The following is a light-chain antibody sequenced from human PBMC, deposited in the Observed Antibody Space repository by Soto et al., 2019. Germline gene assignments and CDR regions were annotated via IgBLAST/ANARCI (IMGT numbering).Light chain of an antibody. CDR2: GIS. J-gene: IGKJ5*01. V-gene: IGKV3-15*01. CDR3: QQYRKWPIT. CDR1: QSVNSN. Sequence: PGESATLSCRASQSVNSNYLAWYQQHPGQPPRLLIYGISTRATGIPARFSGSGSGTEFSLTISSLQSEDFAVYYCQQYRKWPITFGQGTRLEIK.